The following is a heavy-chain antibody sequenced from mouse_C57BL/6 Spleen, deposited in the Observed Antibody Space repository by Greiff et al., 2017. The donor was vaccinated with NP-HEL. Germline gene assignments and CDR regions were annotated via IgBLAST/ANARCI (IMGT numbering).Heavy chain of an antibody. CDR2: IYPGGGST. CDR1: GYTFTSYW. CDR3: DRYFYCSRYWDFEG. V-gene: IGHV1-55*01. Sequence: QVQLLQPGAGLVKPGASVKLSCTASGYTFTSYWMTWVQQRPGQGLEWVADIYPGGGSTNYTEKFKSKATLTVDTSSSTVYMQLSSLKSEDSAVYYGDRYFYCSRYWDFEGRGTSATVTV. D-gene: IGHD1-1*01. J-gene: IGHJ1*03.